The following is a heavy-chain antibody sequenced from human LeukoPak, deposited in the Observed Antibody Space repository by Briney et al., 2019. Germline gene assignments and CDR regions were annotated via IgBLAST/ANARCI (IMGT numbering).Heavy chain of an antibody. D-gene: IGHD3-22*01. CDR1: GFTFSSYW. Sequence: GGSLRLSCAASGFTFSSYWMHWVRQAPGKGLVWVSRINSDGSSTNYADSVKGRFTISRDNAKNTLYLQMNSLRVEDTAVYYCATSHDSSGNDWGQGTLVTVSS. J-gene: IGHJ4*02. CDR3: ATSHDSSGND. V-gene: IGHV3-74*01. CDR2: INSDGSST.